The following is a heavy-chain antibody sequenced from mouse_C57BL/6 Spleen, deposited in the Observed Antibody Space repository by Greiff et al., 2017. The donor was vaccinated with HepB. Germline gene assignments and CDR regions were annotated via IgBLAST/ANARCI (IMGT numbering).Heavy chain of an antibody. V-gene: IGHV1-55*01. D-gene: IGHD2-5*01. Sequence: QVQLQQPGAELVKPGASVKMSCKASGYTFTSYWITWVKQRPGQGLEWIGDIYPGSGSTNYNEKFKSKATLTVDTSSSTAYMQLSSLTSEDSAVYYCAYGAYYSNYGGFAYWGQGTLVTVSA. J-gene: IGHJ3*01. CDR2: IYPGSGST. CDR1: GYTFTSYW. CDR3: AYGAYYSNYGGFAY.